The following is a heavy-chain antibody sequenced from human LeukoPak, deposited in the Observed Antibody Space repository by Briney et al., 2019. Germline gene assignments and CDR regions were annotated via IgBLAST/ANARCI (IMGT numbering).Heavy chain of an antibody. CDR1: GGSISSSSYY. D-gene: IGHD3-22*01. CDR2: IYYSGST. Sequence: PSETLSLTCTVSGGSISSSSYYWGWIRQPPGKGLEWIGSIYYSGSTYYNPSLKSRVTISVDTPKNQFSLKLSSVTAADTAVYYCARHEYYYDSSGLSGFDYWGQGTLVTVSS. V-gene: IGHV4-39*01. J-gene: IGHJ4*02. CDR3: ARHEYYYDSSGLSGFDY.